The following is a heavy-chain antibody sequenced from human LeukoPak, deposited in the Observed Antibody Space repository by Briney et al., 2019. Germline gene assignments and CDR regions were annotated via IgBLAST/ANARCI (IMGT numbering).Heavy chain of an antibody. CDR2: ISGSGGST. V-gene: IGHV3-23*01. D-gene: IGHD2-8*01. CDR3: AKTKGPFDI. CDR1: GFTFSNYV. Sequence: GGSLRLSCAASGFTFSNYVMSWVRQAPGKGLEWVSGISGSGGSTYYADSVKGRFIISRDNSKNTLFLQMNSLRAEDTAVYYCAKTKGPFDIWGQGTMVTVSS. J-gene: IGHJ3*02.